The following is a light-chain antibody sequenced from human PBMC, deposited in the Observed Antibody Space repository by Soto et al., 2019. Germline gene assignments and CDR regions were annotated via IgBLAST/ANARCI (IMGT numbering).Light chain of an antibody. CDR2: AAS. J-gene: IGKJ1*01. CDR3: LQDYNYPLT. V-gene: IGKV1-6*01. CDR1: QSISSY. Sequence: IQMTQSPSSLSASVGDRVTITCRASQSISSYLNWYQQKPGKAPKLLIYAASTLQSGVPSRFSGSGSGTDFTLTISSLQPEDFATYYCLQDYNYPLTFGQGTKVDIK.